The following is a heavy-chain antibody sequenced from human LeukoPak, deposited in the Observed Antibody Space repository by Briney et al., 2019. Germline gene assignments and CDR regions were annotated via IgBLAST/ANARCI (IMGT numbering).Heavy chain of an antibody. D-gene: IGHD3-3*01. CDR3: ARDSRVLRFLEWLLYY. J-gene: IGHJ4*02. CDR1: GYTFTSYY. Sequence: ASVKVSCKASGYTFTSYYMHWVRQAPGQGLEWMGIINPSGGSTSYAQKFQGRVTMTRDTSISTAYMELSRLRSDDTAVYYCARDSRVLRFLEWLLYYWGQGTLVTVSS. V-gene: IGHV1-46*01. CDR2: INPSGGST.